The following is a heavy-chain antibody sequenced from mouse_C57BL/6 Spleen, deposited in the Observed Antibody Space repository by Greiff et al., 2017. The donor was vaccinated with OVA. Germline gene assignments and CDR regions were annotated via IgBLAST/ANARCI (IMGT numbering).Heavy chain of an antibody. Sequence: VQLQQSGPELVKPGASVKISCKASGYTFTDYCMNWVKQSHGKSLEWIGDINPNNGGTSYNQKFKGKATLTVDKSSSTAYMELRSLTSEDSAVYYCARGEAYYDYLDYWGQGTTLTVSS. CDR2: INPNNGGT. J-gene: IGHJ2*01. V-gene: IGHV1-26*01. CDR3: ARGEAYYDYLDY. CDR1: GYTFTDYC. D-gene: IGHD2-4*01.